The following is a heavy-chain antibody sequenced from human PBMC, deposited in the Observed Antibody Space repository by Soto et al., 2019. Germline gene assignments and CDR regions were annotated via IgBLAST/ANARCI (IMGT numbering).Heavy chain of an antibody. J-gene: IGHJ3*02. D-gene: IGHD7-27*01. Sequence: ASVKVSCKASGYTFTSYGISWVGQAPGQGLEWMGWISAYNGNTNYAQKLQARVTMTTDTSTSTAYMELSTLGSDDTAVYYCASDVTGDAFDIWGQGTMVTVSS. CDR3: ASDVTGDAFDI. CDR2: ISAYNGNT. V-gene: IGHV1-18*01. CDR1: GYTFTSYG.